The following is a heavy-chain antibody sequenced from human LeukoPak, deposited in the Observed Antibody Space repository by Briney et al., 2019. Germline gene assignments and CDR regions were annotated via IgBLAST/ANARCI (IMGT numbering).Heavy chain of an antibody. D-gene: IGHD3/OR15-3a*01. CDR1: GFTFSASW. V-gene: IGHV3-7*01. Sequence: GGSLRLSCVASGFTFSASWMTWVRQAPGKGLEWVANIKGDESEIYQLGSVRGRFTVSRDNARNSLYLQMHSLRDEDSAVYYCGRSIWTHNSFTTDDWGQGTTVTVSS. J-gene: IGHJ6*02. CDR3: GRSIWTHNSFTTDD. CDR2: IKGDESEI.